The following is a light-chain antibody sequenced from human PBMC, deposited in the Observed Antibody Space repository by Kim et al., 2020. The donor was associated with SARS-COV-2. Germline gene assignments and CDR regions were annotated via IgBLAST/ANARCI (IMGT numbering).Light chain of an antibody. J-gene: IGLJ2*01. CDR1: SSNIGNNY. CDR3: GTWDSSLSAVV. CDR2: DNN. V-gene: IGLV1-51*01. Sequence: GQKDTISCSGSSSNIGNNYVSWYQQLPVPAPKLLIYDNNKRPSGIPDRFSGSKSGTSATLGITGLQTGDEADYYCGTWDSSLSAVVFGGGTQLTVL.